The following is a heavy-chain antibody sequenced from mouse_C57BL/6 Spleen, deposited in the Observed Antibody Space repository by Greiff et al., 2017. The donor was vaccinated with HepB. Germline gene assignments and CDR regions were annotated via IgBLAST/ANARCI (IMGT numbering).Heavy chain of an antibody. D-gene: IGHD1-1*01. CDR2: IYPGSGST. CDR1: GYTFTSYW. J-gene: IGHJ3*01. CDR3: AREGNYYGSPFAY. Sequence: QVHVKQPGAELVKPGASVKMSCKASGYTFTSYWITWVKQRPGQGLEWIGDIYPGSGSTNYNEKFKSKATLTVDTSSSTAYMQLSSLTSEDSAVYYCAREGNYYGSPFAYWGQGTLVTVSA. V-gene: IGHV1-55*01.